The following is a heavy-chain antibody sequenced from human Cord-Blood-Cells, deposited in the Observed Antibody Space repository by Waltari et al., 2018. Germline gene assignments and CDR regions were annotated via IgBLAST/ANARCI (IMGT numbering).Heavy chain of an antibody. CDR1: GGSIRSYY. CDR3: ARHEQQLDY. D-gene: IGHD6-13*01. Sequence: QVQLQESGPGLVKPSETLSLTCTVSGGSIRSYYWSWIRQPPGKGLEWIGYIYYSGSTNYNPSLKSRVTISVDTSKNQFSLKLSSVTAADTAVYYCARHEQQLDYWGQGTLVTVSS. V-gene: IGHV4-59*08. CDR2: IYYSGST. J-gene: IGHJ4*02.